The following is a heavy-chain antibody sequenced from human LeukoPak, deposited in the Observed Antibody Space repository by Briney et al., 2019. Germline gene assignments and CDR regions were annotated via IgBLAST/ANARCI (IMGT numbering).Heavy chain of an antibody. J-gene: IGHJ2*01. CDR3: ARFYSGPSGWFVLWYFDL. CDR2: IYTSGST. V-gene: IGHV4-4*07. CDR1: GGSISSYY. D-gene: IGHD6-19*01. Sequence: SETLSLTCTVSGGSISSYYWSWIRQPAGKGLEWIGRIYTSGSTNYNPSLKSRVTMSVDTSKNRFFLKLSSVTAADTAVYYCARFYSGPSGWFVLWYFDLWGRGTLVTVSS.